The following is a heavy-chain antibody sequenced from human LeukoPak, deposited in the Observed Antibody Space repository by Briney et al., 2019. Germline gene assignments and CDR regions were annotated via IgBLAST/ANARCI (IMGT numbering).Heavy chain of an antibody. J-gene: IGHJ4*02. CDR1: GFTFSSYG. CDR3: ARDDYGDYQLDY. V-gene: IGHV3-33*01. CDR2: IWYDGSNK. Sequence: GGSLRLSCAASGFTFSSYGMHWVRQAPGKGLEWVAVIWYDGSNKYYADSVKGRFTISRDNSKNTLYLQMNSLRAEDTAVYYCARDDYGDYQLDYWGQGPLVTVSS. D-gene: IGHD4-17*01.